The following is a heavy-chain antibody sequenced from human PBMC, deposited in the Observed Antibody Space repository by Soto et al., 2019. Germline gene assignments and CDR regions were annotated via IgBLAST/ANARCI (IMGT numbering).Heavy chain of an antibody. CDR1: GGSISNHY. Sequence: QVQLQESGPGLVKPSETLSLTCSVSGGSISNHYWSWIRQPPGKGLECIGYIYYNGNTDYNPSLKSRVTMSADTSWNQISLKLTTVTAVDTAVYYCTRANWYSEYWGQGTLVTVSS. D-gene: IGHD7-27*01. CDR2: IYYNGNT. J-gene: IGHJ4*02. V-gene: IGHV4-59*11. CDR3: TRANWYSEY.